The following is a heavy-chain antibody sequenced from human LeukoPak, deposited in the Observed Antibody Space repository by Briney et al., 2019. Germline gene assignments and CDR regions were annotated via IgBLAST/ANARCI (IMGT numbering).Heavy chain of an antibody. J-gene: IGHJ4*02. D-gene: IGHD4-17*01. CDR3: ARGGVTTVITIHY. Sequence: PGGSLRLSCGASGFTFSSYSMNWVRQAPGKGLEWVSSISSSSSYIYYADSVKGRFTISRDNAKNSLYLQMNSLRAEDTAVYYCARGGVTTVITIHYWGQGTLVTVSS. V-gene: IGHV3-21*01. CDR2: ISSSSSYI. CDR1: GFTFSSYS.